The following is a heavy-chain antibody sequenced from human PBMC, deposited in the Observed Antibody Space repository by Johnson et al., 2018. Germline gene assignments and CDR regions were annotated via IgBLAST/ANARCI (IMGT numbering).Heavy chain of an antibody. V-gene: IGHV3-11*01. J-gene: IGHJ6*02. CDR2: ISSSGVMR. CDR3: ARAQVFTIFGVNITDYYYYGMDG. D-gene: IGHD3-3*01. CDR1: GFTFSDHY. Sequence: QVQLVQSGGGLVKPGGSXRLSCAASGFTFSDHYMSWIRQAPGKGLEWVAYISSSGVMRYYADSVMGRFTISRDTAKNSLYLEMNSRRVEDTAVYYFARAQVFTIFGVNITDYYYYGMDGWGQGTTVTVSS.